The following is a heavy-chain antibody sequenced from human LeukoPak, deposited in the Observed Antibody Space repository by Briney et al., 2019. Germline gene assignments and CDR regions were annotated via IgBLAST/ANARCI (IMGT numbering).Heavy chain of an antibody. CDR3: ARQSSTVTFYYYYGMDV. CDR1: EGTFSSYA. D-gene: IGHD4-17*01. Sequence: SVKCSCTASEGTFSSYAISWVRQAPGQGLEWMGGFFPIFGTANYAQKFQGRVTITADESTSTAYVELSSLRSEDTAVYYCARQSSTVTFYYYYGMDVCGQGTTVTVSS. CDR2: FFPIFGTA. J-gene: IGHJ6*02. V-gene: IGHV1-69*13.